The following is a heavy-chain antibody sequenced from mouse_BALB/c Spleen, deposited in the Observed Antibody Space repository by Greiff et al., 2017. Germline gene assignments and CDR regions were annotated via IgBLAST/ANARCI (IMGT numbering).Heavy chain of an antibody. D-gene: IGHD3-1*01. CDR3: ARERAPGLAY. CDR2: IYPGNVNT. J-gene: IGHJ3*01. V-gene: IGHV1S56*01. Sequence: QVQLKESGPELVKPGASVRISCKASGYTFTSYYIHWVKQRPGQGLEWIGWIYPGNVNTKYNEKFKGKATLTADKSSSTAYMQLSSLTSEDSAVYFCARERAPGLAYWGQGTLVTVSA. CDR1: GYTFTSYY.